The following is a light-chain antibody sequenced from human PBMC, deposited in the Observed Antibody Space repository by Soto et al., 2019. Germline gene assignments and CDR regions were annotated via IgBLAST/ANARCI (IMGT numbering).Light chain of an antibody. CDR3: SSYTTSTTRII. CDR2: EVS. Sequence: QSALTQPASVSGSPGQSITISCTGSSSDVGGYNHVSWYQQHPGKVPKLMIYEVSNRPSGVSNRFSGSKSGNTASLTISGLQAEDEADYYCSSYTTSTTRIIFGGGTKLTVL. V-gene: IGLV2-14*01. CDR1: SSDVGGYNH. J-gene: IGLJ2*01.